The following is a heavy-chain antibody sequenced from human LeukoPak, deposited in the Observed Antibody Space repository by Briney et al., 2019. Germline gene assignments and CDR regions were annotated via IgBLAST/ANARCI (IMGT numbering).Heavy chain of an antibody. CDR2: IYYSGST. CDR1: GGSISSYY. D-gene: IGHD5-18*01. CDR3: ARGAIQLWSLYYFDY. Sequence: LETLSLTCTVSGGSISSYYWSWIRQPPGKGLEWIGYIYYSGSTNYNPSLKSRVTISVDTSKNQFSLKLSSVTAADTAVYYCARGAIQLWSLYYFDYWGQGTLVTVSS. V-gene: IGHV4-59*01. J-gene: IGHJ4*02.